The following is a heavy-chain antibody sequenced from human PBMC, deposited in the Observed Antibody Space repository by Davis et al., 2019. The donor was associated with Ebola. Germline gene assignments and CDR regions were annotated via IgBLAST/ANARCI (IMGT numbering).Heavy chain of an antibody. CDR3: ARYITMVRGVSPLDY. Sequence: ASVKVSCKASGYTFTSYDINWVRQATGQGLEWMGWMNPNSGNTGYAQKFQGRVTMTTDTSTSTAYMELRSLRSDDTAVYYCARYITMVRGVSPLDYWGQGTLVTVSS. J-gene: IGHJ4*02. CDR1: GYTFTSYD. V-gene: IGHV1-8*01. CDR2: MNPNSGNT. D-gene: IGHD3-10*01.